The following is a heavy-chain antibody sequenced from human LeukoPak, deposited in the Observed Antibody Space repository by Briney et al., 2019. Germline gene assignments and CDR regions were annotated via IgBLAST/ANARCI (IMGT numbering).Heavy chain of an antibody. J-gene: IGHJ3*02. CDR3: ARDVVVAATPADAFDI. CDR2: IWYDGSNK. CDR1: GFTFGSYG. Sequence: SGRSLRLSCAASGFTFGSYGMHWVRQAPGKGLEWVAVIWYDGSNKYYADSVKGRFTISRDNSKNTLYLQMNSLRAEDTAVYYCARDVVVAATPADAFDIWGQGTMVTVSS. V-gene: IGHV3-33*01. D-gene: IGHD2-15*01.